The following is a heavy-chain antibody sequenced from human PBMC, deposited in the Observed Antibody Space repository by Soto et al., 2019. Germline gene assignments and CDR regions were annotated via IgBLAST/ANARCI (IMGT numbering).Heavy chain of an antibody. V-gene: IGHV4-39*01. CDR2: IYYSGTT. CDR3: GRLYLSFGATGFFDS. CDR1: GDSVRSRTNY. Sequence: PSETLSLTCTVSGDSVRSRTNYWGWIRQPPGKGLEWIGSIYYSGTTYYNPSLKSRVNISVDLSKNHFSLKLGSVTAADTAIYYCGRLYLSFGATGFFDSCGQGTLVTVSS. J-gene: IGHJ4*02. D-gene: IGHD2-15*01.